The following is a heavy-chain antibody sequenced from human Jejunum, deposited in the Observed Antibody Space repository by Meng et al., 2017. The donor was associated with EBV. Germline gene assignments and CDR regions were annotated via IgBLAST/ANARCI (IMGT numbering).Heavy chain of an antibody. CDR2: IGRSSNSI. Sequence: QVQLVESGGGLVKPGGSLRLSCAASGFTFSDYYMSWIRQAPGKGLEWIAYIGRSSNSIYYADSVKGRFTISRDDAKTSLYLQLNSLRAEDTAVYYCVRERTGYYAEYWGQGTLVTVSS. V-gene: IGHV3-11*04. J-gene: IGHJ4*02. CDR3: VRERTGYYAEY. D-gene: IGHD3/OR15-3a*01. CDR1: GFTFSDYY.